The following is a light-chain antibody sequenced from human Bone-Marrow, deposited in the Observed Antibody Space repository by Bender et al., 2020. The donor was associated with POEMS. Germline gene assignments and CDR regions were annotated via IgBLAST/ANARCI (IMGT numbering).Light chain of an antibody. J-gene: IGLJ3*02. CDR1: SGSIDGNY. V-gene: IGLV6-57*01. CDR2: EDN. Sequence: NFMLTQPHSVSESPGKTVTISCTRSSGSIDGNYVQWYQQRPGSSPTTIIYEDNRRPSGVPERFSGSIDRSSNSASLTISGPKTEDEADYYCQSYDTSWVFGGGTKLTVL. CDR3: QSYDTSWV.